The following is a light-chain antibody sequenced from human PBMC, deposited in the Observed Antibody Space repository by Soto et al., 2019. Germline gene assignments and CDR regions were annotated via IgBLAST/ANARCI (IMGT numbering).Light chain of an antibody. CDR3: QQYNNWPPVT. V-gene: IGKV3-15*01. Sequence: IGMNQSLATLSVSPRERATLSCRASQSVSSNLAWYQQKPGQAPRLLIYGASTRATGIPARFSGSGSGTEFTLTISSLQSEDFAVYYCQQYNNWPPVTLGQGTKVDIK. CDR1: QSVSSN. CDR2: GAS. J-gene: IGKJ2*01.